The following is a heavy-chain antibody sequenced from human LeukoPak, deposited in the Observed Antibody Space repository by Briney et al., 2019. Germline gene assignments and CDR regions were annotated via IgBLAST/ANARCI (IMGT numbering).Heavy chain of an antibody. D-gene: IGHD1-1*01. CDR2: IKKDGSEE. CDR3: ATYDNWVAGDV. V-gene: IGHV3-7*01. J-gene: IGHJ6*02. CDR1: EFTFSDYW. Sequence: PGGSLRLSCAASEFTFSDYWTSWVRQAPGKGPEWVANIKKDGSEEHYVDSVKGRFTVSRDNAKNSLFLQMNSLRVEDTAVYYCATYDNWVAGDVWGQGTSVSVSS.